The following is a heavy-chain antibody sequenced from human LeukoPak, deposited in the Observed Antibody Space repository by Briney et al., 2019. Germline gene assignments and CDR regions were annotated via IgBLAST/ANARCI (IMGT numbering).Heavy chain of an antibody. CDR1: GFSFSTFA. J-gene: IGHJ5*02. Sequence: GRPLRLSCGASGFSFSTFAMHWVRQTPDKGPEWVAVISSDGSKEIYADSAKGRFTISRDNSKNTLYLRMNNLTPEDTAVYYCAKGLHTSSWYGNWFDPWGQGTLVTVSS. D-gene: IGHD2-15*01. CDR2: ISSDGSKE. CDR3: AKGLHTSSWYGNWFDP. V-gene: IGHV3-30*18.